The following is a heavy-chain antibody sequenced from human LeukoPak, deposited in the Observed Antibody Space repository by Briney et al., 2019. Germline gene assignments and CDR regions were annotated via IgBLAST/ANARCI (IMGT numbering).Heavy chain of an antibody. CDR1: GGSISSYY. J-gene: IGHJ3*02. CDR2: IYTSGST. CDR3: ARGMYYYGSGSYWYAFDI. D-gene: IGHD3-10*01. Sequence: SETLSLTCTVSGGSISSYYWSWIRQPAGKGLEWIGRIYTSGSTNYNPSLKSRVTMSVDTSKNQFSLKLTSVSAADTAVYYCARGMYYYGSGSYWYAFDIWGQGTVVTVSS. V-gene: IGHV4-4*07.